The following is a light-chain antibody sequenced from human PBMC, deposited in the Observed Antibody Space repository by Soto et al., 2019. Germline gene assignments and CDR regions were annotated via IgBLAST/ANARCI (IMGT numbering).Light chain of an antibody. J-gene: IGKJ3*01. CDR3: QQYGSSPFT. Sequence: EIVLTQSPGTLSLSPGERATLSCRASQSVSGSCLAWYQQKPGQAPRLLTYGASSRATGIPDRFSGSGSGTDFTLTISRLEPEDVAVYYCQQYGSSPFTFGPGTKVAIK. CDR1: QSVSGSC. CDR2: GAS. V-gene: IGKV3-20*01.